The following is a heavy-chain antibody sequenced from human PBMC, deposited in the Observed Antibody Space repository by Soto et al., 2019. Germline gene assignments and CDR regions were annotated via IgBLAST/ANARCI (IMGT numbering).Heavy chain of an antibody. CDR1: GFTVSSNY. J-gene: IGHJ4*02. CDR2: IYSGGST. Sequence: PGGSLRLSCAASGFTVSSNYMSWVRQAPGKGLEWVSVIYSGGSTYYADSVKGRFTISRDNSKNTLYLQMNSLRAEDTAVYYCAGFPIYDFWSGPIDYWGQGTLVTVSS. CDR3: AGFPIYDFWSGPIDY. D-gene: IGHD3-3*01. V-gene: IGHV3-66*01.